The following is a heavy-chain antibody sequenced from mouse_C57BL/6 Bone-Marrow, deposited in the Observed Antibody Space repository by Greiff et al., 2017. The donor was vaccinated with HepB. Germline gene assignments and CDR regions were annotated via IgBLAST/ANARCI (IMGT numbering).Heavy chain of an antibody. V-gene: IGHV1-50*01. CDR2: IDPSDSYT. Sequence: VQLQQPGAELVKPGASVKLSCKASGYTFTSYWMQWVKQRPGQGLEWIGEIDPSDSYTNYNQKFKGKATLTVDTSSSTAYMQLSSLTSEDSAVYYCARGLFFDYWGQGTTLTVSS. CDR1: GYTFTSYW. CDR3: ARGLFFDY. J-gene: IGHJ2*01.